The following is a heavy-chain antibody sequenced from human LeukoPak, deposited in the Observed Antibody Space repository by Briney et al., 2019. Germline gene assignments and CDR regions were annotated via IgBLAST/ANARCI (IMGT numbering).Heavy chain of an antibody. V-gene: IGHV5-51*01. D-gene: IGHD2-2*01. CDR1: GYSFTSYW. Sequence: GESLKISCKGSGYSFTSYWIGWVRQMPGKGLEWMGIIYPGDSDTRYSPSFQGQVTISADKSISTAYLQWSSLKAPDTAMYYCARLLGYCSSTSCYPPYYYGMDVWGQGTTVIVSS. CDR2: IYPGDSDT. J-gene: IGHJ6*02. CDR3: ARLLGYCSSTSCYPPYYYGMDV.